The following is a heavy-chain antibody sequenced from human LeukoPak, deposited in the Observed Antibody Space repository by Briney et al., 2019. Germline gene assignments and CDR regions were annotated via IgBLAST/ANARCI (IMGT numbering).Heavy chain of an antibody. J-gene: IGHJ4*02. D-gene: IGHD1-26*01. V-gene: IGHV3-64*01. Sequence: GGSLRLSCAASGFTFSSYAMHWVRQAPGKGLEYVSAITTNGDKTYYGNSVKGRFTISRDNSKNTLYLQMGSLRIEDMAVCYCASGGASTLFDYWGQGTLVTVSS. CDR1: GFTFSSYA. CDR3: ASGGASTLFDY. CDR2: ITTNGDKT.